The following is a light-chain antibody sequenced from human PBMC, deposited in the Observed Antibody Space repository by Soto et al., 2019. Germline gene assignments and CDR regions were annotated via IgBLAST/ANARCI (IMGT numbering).Light chain of an antibody. CDR3: QQYSNWPQT. Sequence: EIVMTQSPATLSMSPGERATLSCRASQSVRSDFAWYQQKPGQAPRLLIYGASTRANGIPARFSGSGSGTEFTLTISSLQSEDFAVYYCQQYSNWPQTFGQWTKVEIK. V-gene: IGKV3-15*01. J-gene: IGKJ1*01. CDR1: QSVRSD. CDR2: GAS.